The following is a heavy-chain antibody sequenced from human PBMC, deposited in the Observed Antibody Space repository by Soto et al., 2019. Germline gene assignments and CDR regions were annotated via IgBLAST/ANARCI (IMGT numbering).Heavy chain of an antibody. CDR1: GYTFTSYG. J-gene: IGHJ6*02. CDR2: ISAYNGNT. Sequence: ASVKVSCKASGYTFTSYGISWVRQAPGQGLEWMGWISAYNGNTNYAQKLQGRVTMTTGTSTSTAYMELRSLRSDDTAVYYCARARWYDILTGYYTGHYYYGMDVWGQGTTVTVSS. D-gene: IGHD3-9*01. CDR3: ARARWYDILTGYYTGHYYYGMDV. V-gene: IGHV1-18*01.